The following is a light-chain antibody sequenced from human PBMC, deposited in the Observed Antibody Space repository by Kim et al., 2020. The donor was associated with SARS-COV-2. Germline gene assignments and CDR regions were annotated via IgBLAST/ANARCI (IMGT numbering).Light chain of an antibody. CDR3: QQSYKTPIT. J-gene: IGKJ5*01. CDR2: ASS. Sequence: ASVGDIVTSSCRASQSITNYLNWYQQRPGKAPSLLFFASSSLQSGVPSRFSGSGSGTDFPLTISSLQPEDFATYYCQQSYKTPITFGQGTRLEI. CDR1: QSITNY. V-gene: IGKV1-39*01.